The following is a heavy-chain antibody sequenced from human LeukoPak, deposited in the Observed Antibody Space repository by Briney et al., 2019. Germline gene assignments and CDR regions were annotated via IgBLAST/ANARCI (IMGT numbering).Heavy chain of an antibody. CDR1: GFSFSDYE. CDR3: ARDATTEIGTVYMDV. Sequence: GGSLRLSCAASGFSFSDYEMNWVRQAPGKGLEWVLHISTSSNIIHYADSVKGRFTIPRDNAKNSLYLQMNSLRAEDTALYFCARDATTEIGTVYMDVWGKGTTVTISS. V-gene: IGHV3-48*03. D-gene: IGHD1-1*01. CDR2: ISTSSNII. J-gene: IGHJ6*03.